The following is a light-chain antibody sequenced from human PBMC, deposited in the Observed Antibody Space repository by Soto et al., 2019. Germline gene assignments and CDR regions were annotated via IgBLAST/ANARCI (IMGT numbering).Light chain of an antibody. CDR2: EVS. J-gene: IGLJ2*01. CDR3: SSYTTSSTLV. CDR1: SSDVGAYNY. V-gene: IGLV2-14*01. Sequence: QSALTQPASVSGSPGQSIAISCTGTSSDVGAYNYVSWYQQHPDKAPKLMIYEVSNRPSEISNRFSGSKSGNTASLTISGLQAEDEANYYCSSYTTSSTLVFGGGTKLTVL.